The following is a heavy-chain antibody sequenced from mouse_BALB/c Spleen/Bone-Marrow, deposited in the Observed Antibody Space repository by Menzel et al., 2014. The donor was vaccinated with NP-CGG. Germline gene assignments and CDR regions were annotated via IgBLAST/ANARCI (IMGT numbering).Heavy chain of an antibody. J-gene: IGHJ1*01. CDR1: GYSFTGYS. CDR2: IYPYNGVS. CDR3: ESRGEYFDV. V-gene: IGHV1-31*01. Sequence: VPLQPPGPDLVKPGASVKISCKASGYSFTGYSMHWVNQSHGNSLDWIGYIYPYNGVSSYNQKFKGKATLTVDKSSSSAYMELRSLTSDDSAVYYCESRGEYFDVWGAGTTVTVSS.